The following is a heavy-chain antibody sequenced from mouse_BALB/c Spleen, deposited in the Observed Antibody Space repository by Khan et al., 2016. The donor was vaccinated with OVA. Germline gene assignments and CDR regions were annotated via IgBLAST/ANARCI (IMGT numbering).Heavy chain of an antibody. D-gene: IGHD1-2*01. CDR2: IDPATGNI. CDR1: GFNIKDTY. Sequence: EVQLQESGTELVKPGASVKLSCTVSGFNIKDTYIHWVNQRPEPGLAWIGRIDPATGNIKYAPKFQCKATITSATSSNRVHLHLSILTSEDTAVYYWARTGIHDYGSYVMDYWGQGTSITVSS. J-gene: IGHJ4*01. V-gene: IGHV14-3*02. CDR3: ARTGIHDYGSYVMDY.